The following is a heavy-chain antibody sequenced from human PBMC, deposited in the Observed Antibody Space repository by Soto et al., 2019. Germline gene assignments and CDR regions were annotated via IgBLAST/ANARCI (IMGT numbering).Heavy chain of an antibody. CDR3: ARVLWGYCGLDCYPLDV. V-gene: IGHV4-59*01. CDR1: GASISRYY. D-gene: IGHD2-21*02. Sequence: QVRLQESGPGLVKPSETLSLTCTVSGASISRYYWSWIRQSPGKGLEWIGYLYNTWSTIYNPSLNSPVTISAATSKTQFSLRMISVPAADTAVYYSARVLWGYCGLDCYPLDVWGQGTTVTVSS. J-gene: IGHJ6*02. CDR2: LYNTWST.